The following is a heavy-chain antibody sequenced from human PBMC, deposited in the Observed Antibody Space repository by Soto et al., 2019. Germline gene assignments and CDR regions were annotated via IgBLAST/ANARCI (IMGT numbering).Heavy chain of an antibody. D-gene: IGHD2-21*02. J-gene: IGHJ4*02. CDR1: GGTFSSYT. Sequence: QVQLVQSGAEVKKPGSSVKVSCKASGGTFSSYTISWVRQAPGQGLKWMGRIIPILGIANYAQKFQGRVTITADKSTSTAYMELSSLRSEDTAVYYCARGVVVTAILDYWGQGTLVTVSS. V-gene: IGHV1-69*02. CDR3: ARGVVVTAILDY. CDR2: IIPILGIA.